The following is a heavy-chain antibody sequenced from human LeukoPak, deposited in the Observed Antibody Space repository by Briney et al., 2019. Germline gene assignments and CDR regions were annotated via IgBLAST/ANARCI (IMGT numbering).Heavy chain of an antibody. CDR1: GGSISSYY. D-gene: IGHD6-13*01. Sequence: PSETLSLTCTVSGGSISSYYWSWIRQPPGKGLEWIGYIYYSGSTNYNPSLKSRVTISVDTSKNQFSLKLSSVTAADTAVYYCASAGYSSWGGWFDPWGQGTLVTVSS. CDR2: IYYSGST. CDR3: ASAGYSSWGGWFDP. J-gene: IGHJ5*02. V-gene: IGHV4-59*01.